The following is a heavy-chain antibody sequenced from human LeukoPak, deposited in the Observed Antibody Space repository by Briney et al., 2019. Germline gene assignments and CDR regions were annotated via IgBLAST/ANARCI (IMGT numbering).Heavy chain of an antibody. V-gene: IGHV3-30-3*01. D-gene: IGHD3-16*01. Sequence: GRSLRLSCAASGFTFSSYAMHWVRQAPGKGLEWEAVISYDGSNKYYADSVKGRLTISRDNSDNTLYLQMNSLRVEDTAVYYCARDWGSSGWYNWFDPWGQGILVTVSS. CDR1: GFTFSSYA. J-gene: IGHJ5*02. CDR2: ISYDGSNK. CDR3: ARDWGSSGWYNWFDP.